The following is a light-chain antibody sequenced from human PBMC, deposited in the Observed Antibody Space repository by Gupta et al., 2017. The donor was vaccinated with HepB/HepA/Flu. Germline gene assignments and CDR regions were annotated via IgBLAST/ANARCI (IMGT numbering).Light chain of an antibody. CDR1: SSNIGANT. CDR2: NST. CDR3: ATFDDSLNRAL. Sequence: QSVLTQPPSASETPAQRFSVSCSGSSSNIGANTVNWYQQLPGAPPKLLIYNSTKRPSGVPDRFSASKSGTSASLSISGLQPEDETDYYCATFDDSLNRALFGGGTKLTVL. J-gene: IGLJ2*01. V-gene: IGLV1-44*01.